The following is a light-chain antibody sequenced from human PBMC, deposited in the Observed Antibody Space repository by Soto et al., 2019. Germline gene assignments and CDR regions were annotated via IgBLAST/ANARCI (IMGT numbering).Light chain of an antibody. CDR1: MRDVGAYNL. V-gene: IGLV2-14*01. Sequence: QSALTQPASVSGSAGQSITISCSGTMRDVGAYNLVSWYQQHPGTAPKLIIYEVRNRPSGMSSRFSGSRSGHTASLTISGRQSEDEGDYYCSAYTARSTLVFGGGTKVTVL. J-gene: IGLJ3*02. CDR2: EVR. CDR3: SAYTARSTLV.